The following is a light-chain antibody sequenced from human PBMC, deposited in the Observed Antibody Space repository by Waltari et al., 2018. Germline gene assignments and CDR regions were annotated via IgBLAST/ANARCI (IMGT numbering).Light chain of an antibody. J-gene: IGKJ5*01. Sequence: DVVMTQSPLSLPVTLGQPASISCRSSQSLVHSDGNTYLNWFQQRPGQSPRRLIYKVSNRDSGVPARFSGSGSGTEFTLKISRVEAEDVGVYYCMQGTHWPPITFGQGTRLEIK. V-gene: IGKV2-30*02. CDR3: MQGTHWPPIT. CDR1: QSLVHSDGNTY. CDR2: KVS.